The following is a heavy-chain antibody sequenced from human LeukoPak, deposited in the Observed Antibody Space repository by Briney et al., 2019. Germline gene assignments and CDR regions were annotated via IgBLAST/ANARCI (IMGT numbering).Heavy chain of an antibody. CDR2: IRYDGSNK. J-gene: IGHJ4*02. V-gene: IGHV3-30*02. D-gene: IGHD3-10*01. CDR1: GFTFSSYG. CDR3: AKGGNYYGSGNSFDY. Sequence: PGGSLRLSCAASGFTFSSYGMHWVRQAPGKGLEWVAFIRYDGSNKYYADSVKGRFTISRDNSKNTLYLQMNSLRAEDTAVYYCAKGGNYYGSGNSFDYWGQGTLVTVSS.